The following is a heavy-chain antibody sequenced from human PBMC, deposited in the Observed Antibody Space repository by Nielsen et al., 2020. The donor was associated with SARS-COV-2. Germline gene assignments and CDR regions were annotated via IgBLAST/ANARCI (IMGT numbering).Heavy chain of an antibody. J-gene: IGHJ5*02. CDR2: ISGSGGST. D-gene: IGHD2-15*01. CDR3: AKDVLLGYCSGGSCSRRWFDP. V-gene: IGHV3-23*01. Sequence: GGSLRLSCAASGFTFSSYAMSWVRQAPGKGLEWVSAISGSGGSTYYADSVKGRFTISRDNTKNTLYLQMNSLRAEDTSVYYCAKDVLLGYCSGGSCSRRWFDPWGKGTLVTVSS. CDR1: GFTFSSYA.